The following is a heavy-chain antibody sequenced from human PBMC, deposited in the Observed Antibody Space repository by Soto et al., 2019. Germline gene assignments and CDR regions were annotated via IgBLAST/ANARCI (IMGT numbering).Heavy chain of an antibody. V-gene: IGHV3-15*01. CDR3: TTVRIRIQLWMLQYYGMDV. Sequence: PGGSLRLSCAASGFTFSNAWMSWVRQAPGKGLEWVGRIKSKTDGGTTDYAAPVKGRFTISRDDSKNTLYLQMNSLKTEDTAVYYCTTVRIRIQLWMLQYYGMDVWGQGTTVTVSS. CDR1: GFTFSNAW. CDR2: IKSKTDGGTT. J-gene: IGHJ6*02. D-gene: IGHD5-18*01.